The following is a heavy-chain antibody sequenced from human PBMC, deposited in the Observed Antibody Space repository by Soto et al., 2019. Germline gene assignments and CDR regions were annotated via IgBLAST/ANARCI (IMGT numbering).Heavy chain of an antibody. CDR2: IYHSGST. D-gene: IGHD5-18*01. V-gene: IGHV4-38-2*01. CDR1: GYSISSGYY. CDR3: ARAGYSYGYRYFFDY. Sequence: SETLSLTCAVSGYSISSGYYWGWIRQPPGKGLEWIGSIYHSGSTYYNPSLKSRVTISVDTSKNQFSLKLSSVTAADTAVYYCARAGYSYGYRYFFDYWGQGTLVTVSS. J-gene: IGHJ4*02.